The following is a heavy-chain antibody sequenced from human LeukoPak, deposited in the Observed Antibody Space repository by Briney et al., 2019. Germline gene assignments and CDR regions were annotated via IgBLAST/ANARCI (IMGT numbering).Heavy chain of an antibody. CDR1: GFTFSSYG. J-gene: IGHJ4*02. D-gene: IGHD2-2*01. CDR3: ARHSGGYTASWFDD. Sequence: GGSLRLSCAASGFTFSSYGMHWVRQAPGRGLEWVAFIRYDGSNKYYADSVKGRFTISRDNSKNTLYLQMNSLRAEDTAVYYCARHSGGYTASWFDDWGQGTLVTVSS. V-gene: IGHV3-30*02. CDR2: IRYDGSNK.